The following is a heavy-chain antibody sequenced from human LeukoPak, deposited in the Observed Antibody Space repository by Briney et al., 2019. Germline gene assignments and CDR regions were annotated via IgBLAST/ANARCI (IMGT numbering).Heavy chain of an antibody. Sequence: PGGSLRLSCAASGFTFSNHWMHWVRQVPGKGLVWVSRTNPDGSDTSYADSVEGRFTISRDNARNTLCLQMNSLRPEDTAVYYCARNNWGIDDWGQGTLVTVSS. V-gene: IGHV3-74*01. J-gene: IGHJ4*02. CDR3: ARNNWGIDD. CDR2: TNPDGSDT. D-gene: IGHD7-27*01. CDR1: GFTFSNHW.